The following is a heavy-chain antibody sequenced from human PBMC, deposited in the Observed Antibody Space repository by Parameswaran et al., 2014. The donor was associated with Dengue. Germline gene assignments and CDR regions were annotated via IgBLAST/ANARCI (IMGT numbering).Heavy chain of an antibody. V-gene: IGHV2-70*13. J-gene: IGHJ3*02. CDR3: ARSFGSGSLADGAFDI. Sequence: WIRQPPGKALEWLALIDWDDDKYYSTSLKTRLTISKDTSKNQVVLTMTNMDPVDTATYYCARSFGSGSLADGAFDIWGQGTMVTVSS. CDR2: IDWDDDK. D-gene: IGHD3-10*01.